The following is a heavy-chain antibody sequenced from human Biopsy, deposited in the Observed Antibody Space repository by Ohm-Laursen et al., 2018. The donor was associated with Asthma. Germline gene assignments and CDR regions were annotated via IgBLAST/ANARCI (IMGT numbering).Heavy chain of an antibody. CDR1: GFTFGDYW. Sequence: SLRLSCAATGFTFGDYWMSWVRQVPGKGLERVANIKHDGTEKNHVDSLKGRFTISRDKAKNSLYLQMNSLRAEDTAVYYCARTFHFWSPYHAEHYQLWGQGTLVTVPS. D-gene: IGHD3-3*02. CDR3: ARTFHFWSPYHAEHYQL. J-gene: IGHJ1*01. V-gene: IGHV3-7*01. CDR2: IKHDGTEK.